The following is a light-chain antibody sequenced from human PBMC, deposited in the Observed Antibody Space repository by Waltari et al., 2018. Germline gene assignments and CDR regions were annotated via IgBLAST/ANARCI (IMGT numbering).Light chain of an antibody. CDR1: SRDIGSYNL. J-gene: IGLJ2*01. CDR2: EVS. V-gene: IGLV2-23*02. CDR3: SSYAGNRSVV. Sequence: QSALTQPASVSGSPGPSTTVSCTGTSRDIGSYNLFSWYQQHPGKAPKLLIFEVSQLPSGISNRFSGSKSGNTASLTVSGLQAEDGADYYCSSYAGNRSVVFGGGTKLTVL.